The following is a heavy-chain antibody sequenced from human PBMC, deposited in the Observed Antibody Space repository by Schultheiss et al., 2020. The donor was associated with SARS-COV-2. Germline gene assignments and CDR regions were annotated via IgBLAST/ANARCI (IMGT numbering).Heavy chain of an antibody. CDR2: IYYSGST. J-gene: IGHJ2*01. CDR1: NGSISSVGSF. V-gene: IGHV4-61*08. D-gene: IGHD3-22*01. Sequence: SETLSLTCTVSNGSISSVGSFWSWIRQPPGKGLEWIGYIYYSGSTNYNPSLKSRVTISVDTSKNQFSLKLSSVTAADTAVYYCARRGITMIGEISYWYFDLWGRGTLVTVSS. CDR3: ARRGITMIGEISYWYFDL.